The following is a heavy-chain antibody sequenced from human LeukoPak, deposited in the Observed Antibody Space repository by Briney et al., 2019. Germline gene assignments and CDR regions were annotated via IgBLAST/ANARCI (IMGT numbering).Heavy chain of an antibody. D-gene: IGHD2-2*01. CDR2: ISYDGSNK. V-gene: IGHV3-30*04. CDR3: AQLTAGEY. Sequence: PGGSLRLSCAASGFTFSSYAMHWVRQAPGKGLEWVAVISYDGSNKYYADSVKGRFTISRDNSKNTLYLQMNSLRAEDTAVYYCAQLTAGEYWGHGTLVTVSS. J-gene: IGHJ4*01. CDR1: GFTFSSYA.